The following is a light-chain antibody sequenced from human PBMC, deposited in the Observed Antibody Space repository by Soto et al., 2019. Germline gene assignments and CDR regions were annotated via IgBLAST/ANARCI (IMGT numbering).Light chain of an antibody. J-gene: IGLJ1*01. CDR1: SSDIGGYNY. V-gene: IGLV2-14*01. CDR3: SSYTSRSTRYV. Sequence: QSALTQPASVSGSTGQSITVSCTGTSSDIGGYNYVSWYQQHPGKAPKLMVYEVTNRPSGVSDRFSGSKSGNTASLTISGLQADDEGYYYCSSYTSRSTRYVFGTGTKLTVL. CDR2: EVT.